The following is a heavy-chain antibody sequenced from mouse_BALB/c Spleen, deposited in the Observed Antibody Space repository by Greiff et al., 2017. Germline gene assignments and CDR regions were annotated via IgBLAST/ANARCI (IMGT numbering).Heavy chain of an antibody. CDR3: ASHYYGSSLDY. J-gene: IGHJ2*01. CDR2: ISSGGGST. D-gene: IGHD1-1*01. Sequence: VQLKESGGGLVKPGGSLKLSCAASGFAFSSYDMSWVRQTPEKRLEWVAYISSGGGSTYYPDTVKGRFTISRDNAKNTLYLQMSSLKSEDTAMYYCASHYYGSSLDYWGQGTTLTVSS. V-gene: IGHV5-12-1*01. CDR1: GFAFSSYD.